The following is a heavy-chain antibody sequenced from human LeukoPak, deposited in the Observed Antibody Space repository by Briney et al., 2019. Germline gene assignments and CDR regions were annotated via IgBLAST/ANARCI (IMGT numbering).Heavy chain of an antibody. CDR1: GGSFSGYY. J-gene: IGHJ4*02. CDR3: ARTYVLRFLEWLLYTDY. Sequence: SETLSLTCAVYGGSFSGYYWSWIRQPPGKGLEWIGEINHSGSTNYNPSLKSRVTISVDTSKNQFSLKLSPVTAADTAVYYCARTYVLRFLEWLLYTDYWGQGTLVTVSS. CDR2: INHSGST. D-gene: IGHD3-3*01. V-gene: IGHV4-34*01.